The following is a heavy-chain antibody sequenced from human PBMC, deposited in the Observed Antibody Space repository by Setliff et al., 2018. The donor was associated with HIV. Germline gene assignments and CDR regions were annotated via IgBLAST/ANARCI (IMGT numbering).Heavy chain of an antibody. J-gene: IGHJ1*01. CDR3: STSPRGLGVAATGRRYLHH. V-gene: IGHV1-24*01. CDR2: FDPEDGET. D-gene: IGHD6-19*01. CDR1: GYILTELS. Sequence: ASVKVSCKVPGYILTELSRHWVRQAPGKGLEWMGGFDPEDGETISAQKFQGRVTMTEDTYTDTAYMELRSLRSEDTAVYYCSTSPRGLGVAATGRRYLHHWGQGTLVTVSS.